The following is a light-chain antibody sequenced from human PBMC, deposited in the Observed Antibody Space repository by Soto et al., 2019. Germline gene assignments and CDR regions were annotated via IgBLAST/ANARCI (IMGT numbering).Light chain of an antibody. Sequence: QYALTQPASVSGSPGQSITISCTGTSSDVGGYNYVSWYQQHPGKAPKLMIYDVSNRPSGVSNRFSGSKSGNTASLTISGLHAEDEADYYCSSYTSSSTLYVFGTGTKVTVL. CDR1: SSDVGGYNY. CDR3: SSYTSSSTLYV. J-gene: IGLJ1*01. V-gene: IGLV2-14*01. CDR2: DVS.